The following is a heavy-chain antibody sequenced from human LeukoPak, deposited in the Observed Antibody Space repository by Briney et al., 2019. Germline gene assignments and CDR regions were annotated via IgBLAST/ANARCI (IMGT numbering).Heavy chain of an antibody. J-gene: IGHJ4*02. CDR3: AKDGDGYTLYYFDY. CDR2: IRYDGRNK. CDR1: GFTFSSYG. D-gene: IGHD5-24*01. Sequence: GGTLRLSCAASGFTFSSYGMSWVRQAPGKGLEWVAFIRYDGRNKYYADSVKGRFTISRDNSKNTLYLQMNSLRAEDTAVYYCAKDGDGYTLYYFDYWGQGTLVTVSS. V-gene: IGHV3-30*02.